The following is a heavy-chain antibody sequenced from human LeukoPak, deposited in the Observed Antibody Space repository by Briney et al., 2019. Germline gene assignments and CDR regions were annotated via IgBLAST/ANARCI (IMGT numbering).Heavy chain of an antibody. CDR1: GFTLSSYW. V-gene: IGHV3-74*01. Sequence: GGSLRLSCAASGFTLSSYWMHWVRQAPGKGLVWVSRIDSDGSSTNYADSVKGRFTISRDNAKNTLYLQMNSLRAEDTAVYYCARDRLSESYYDILTGYPHSDYWGQGTLVTVSS. J-gene: IGHJ4*02. D-gene: IGHD3-9*01. CDR2: IDSDGSST. CDR3: ARDRLSESYYDILTGYPHSDY.